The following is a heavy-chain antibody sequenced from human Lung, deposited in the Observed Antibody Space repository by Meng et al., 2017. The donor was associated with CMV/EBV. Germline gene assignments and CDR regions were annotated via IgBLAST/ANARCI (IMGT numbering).Heavy chain of an antibody. Sequence: QVQLVQSGAEVKKPGASVKVSCKASGYTFTSYAMHWVRQAPGQRLEWMGWINAGNGNTKYSQRFQGRVTITRDTSASTAYMELSSLRSEDTTVYYCARAGYDSSGYYPQPFDYWGQGTLGTVSP. CDR2: INAGNGNT. V-gene: IGHV1-3*01. D-gene: IGHD3-22*01. CDR1: GYTFTSYA. J-gene: IGHJ4*02. CDR3: ARAGYDSSGYYPQPFDY.